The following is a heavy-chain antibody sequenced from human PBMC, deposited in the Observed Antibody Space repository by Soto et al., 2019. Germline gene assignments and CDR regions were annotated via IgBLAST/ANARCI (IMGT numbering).Heavy chain of an antibody. J-gene: IGHJ6*02. CDR3: AXDSVVAAIPYYYYGMDV. V-gene: IGHV1-58*01. CDR2: IVVGSGNT. CDR1: GFTFTSSA. D-gene: IGHD2-15*01. Sequence: SVKVSCKASGFTFTSSAVQWVRQARGQRLEWIGWIVVGSGNTNYAQKFQERVTITRDMSTSTAYMELSSLRSEDTAVYYCAXDSVVAAIPYYYYGMDVWGQGTTVTVSS.